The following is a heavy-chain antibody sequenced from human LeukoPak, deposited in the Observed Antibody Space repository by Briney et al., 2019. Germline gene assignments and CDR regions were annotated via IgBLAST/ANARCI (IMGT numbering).Heavy chain of an antibody. CDR2: IYYSGST. V-gene: IGHV4-59*08. CDR3: ASHKAATGYYYYGMDV. CDR1: GGSISSYY. J-gene: IGHJ6*02. D-gene: IGHD2-15*01. Sequence: SETLSLTCTVSGGSISSYYWSWIRQPPGKGLEWIGYIYYSGSTNYNPSLKSRVTISVDTSKNQFSLKLSSVTAADTAVYYCASHKAATGYYYYGMDVWGRGTTVTVSS.